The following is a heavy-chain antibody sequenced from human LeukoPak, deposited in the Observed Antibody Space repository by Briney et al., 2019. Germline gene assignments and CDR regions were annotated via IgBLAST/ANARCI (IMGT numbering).Heavy chain of an antibody. D-gene: IGHD3-16*01. V-gene: IGHV3-23*01. CDR2: ISGSGAVK. CDR3: AHDGASIRFDN. CDR1: GITFSNHG. Sequence: RGTLRLSCALSGITFSNHGMNWVRQAPGKGLEWVSGISGSGAVKWYADSVKGRFIIARDNSKNTLYLQMNSLRAEDTAVYYCAHDGASIRFDNWGQGTLVTVSS. J-gene: IGHJ4*02.